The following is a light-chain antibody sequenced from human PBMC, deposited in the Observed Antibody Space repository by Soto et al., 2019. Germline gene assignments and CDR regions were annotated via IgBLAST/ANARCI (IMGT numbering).Light chain of an antibody. J-gene: IGLJ1*01. CDR3: CSYAGSYTHYV. CDR2: DVS. Sequence: QSVLTQPRSVSGSPGQSITISCTGTSSDVGGYNYVSWYRQHPGKAPKLMIYDVSKRPSGVPDRFSGSKSGNTASLTISGRQAEDEADYSCCSYAGSYTHYVFGTGTKVTVL. CDR1: SSDVGGYNY. V-gene: IGLV2-11*01.